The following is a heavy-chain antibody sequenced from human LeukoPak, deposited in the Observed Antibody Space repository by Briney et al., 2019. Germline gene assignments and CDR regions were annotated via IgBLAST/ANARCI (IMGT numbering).Heavy chain of an antibody. CDR3: ARDRVVVVPAAIHYYYYMDV. V-gene: IGHV3-33*01. D-gene: IGHD2-2*02. Sequence: GGSLRLSCAASGFTFSSYGMHWVRQAPGKGLEWVAVIWYDGSNKYYADSVKGRFTISRDNSKNTLYLQMNSLRAEDTAVYYCARDRVVVVPAAIHYYYYMDVWGKGTTVTVSS. J-gene: IGHJ6*03. CDR1: GFTFSSYG. CDR2: IWYDGSNK.